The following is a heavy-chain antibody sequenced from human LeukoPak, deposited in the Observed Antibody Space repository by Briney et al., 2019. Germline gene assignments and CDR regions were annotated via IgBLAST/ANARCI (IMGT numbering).Heavy chain of an antibody. V-gene: IGHV3-33*06. CDR1: GFTFSSYG. D-gene: IGHD3-22*01. Sequence: GGSLRLSCAASGFTFSSYGMHWVRQAPGKGLEWVAVIWYDGSNKYYADSVKGRFTISRDNSKNTLYLQMNSLRAEDTAVYYCAKDRESITMIVVVSQTYYFDYWGQGTLVTVSS. J-gene: IGHJ4*02. CDR3: AKDRESITMIVVVSQTYYFDY. CDR2: IWYDGSNK.